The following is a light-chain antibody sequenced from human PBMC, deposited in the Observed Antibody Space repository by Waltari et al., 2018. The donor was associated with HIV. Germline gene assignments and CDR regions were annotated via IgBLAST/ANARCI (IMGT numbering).Light chain of an antibody. CDR3: TSFTSNYTVM. J-gene: IGLJ3*02. CDR1: TSDIGLSNF. Sequence: QSALTQPASVSGSPGQSITISCTGSTSDIGLSNFISWYQQHPGGVPKVIISEVSSRPSGVSSRFSGSKSGNTASLTISWLQTEDEADYYCTSFTSNYTVMFGGGTKVTVL. V-gene: IGLV2-14*01. CDR2: EVS.